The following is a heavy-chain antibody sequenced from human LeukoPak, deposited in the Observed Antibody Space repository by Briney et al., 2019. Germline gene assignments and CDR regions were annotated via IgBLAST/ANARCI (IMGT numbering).Heavy chain of an antibody. D-gene: IGHD1-1*01. V-gene: IGHV5-51*01. J-gene: IGHJ3*01. CDR1: GYSFTSYW. Sequence: GESLKISCKGSGYSFTSYWIGWVRQMPGKGLEWMGIIYPGDSDTRYSPSFQGQVTISADESISTAYLQWSSLKDSDTAMYYCARQSLPYNWNVDDAFAVWGQGTIVTVSS. CDR2: IYPGDSDT. CDR3: ARQSLPYNWNVDDAFAV.